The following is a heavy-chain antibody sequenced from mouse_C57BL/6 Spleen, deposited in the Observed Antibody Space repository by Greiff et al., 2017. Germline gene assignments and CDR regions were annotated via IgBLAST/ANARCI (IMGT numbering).Heavy chain of an antibody. V-gene: IGHV1-55*01. Sequence: VQLQQPGAELVKPGASVKMSCKASGYTFTSYWITWVKQRSGQGLEWIGDIYPGSGSTNYNEKFKSKATLTVDTSSSTAYMQLSSLTSEDSAVYYCAKGGYGSKSPYAMDYWCQGTSVTVSS. D-gene: IGHD1-1*01. CDR2: IYPGSGST. CDR3: AKGGYGSKSPYAMDY. CDR1: GYTFTSYW. J-gene: IGHJ4*01.